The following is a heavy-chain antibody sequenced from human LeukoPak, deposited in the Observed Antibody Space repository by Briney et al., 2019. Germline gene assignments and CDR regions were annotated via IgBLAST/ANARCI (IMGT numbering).Heavy chain of an antibody. CDR2: IYYSGST. D-gene: IGHD3-22*01. CDR1: GGSISSSSYY. CDR3: ARAMIVVADDAFDI. Sequence: SETLSLTCTVSGGSISSSSYYWGWIRQPPGKGLEWIGSIYYSGSTYYNPSLKSRVTISVDKSKNQFSLKLSSVTAADTAVYYCARAMIVVADDAFDIWGQGTMVTVSS. J-gene: IGHJ3*02. V-gene: IGHV4-39*07.